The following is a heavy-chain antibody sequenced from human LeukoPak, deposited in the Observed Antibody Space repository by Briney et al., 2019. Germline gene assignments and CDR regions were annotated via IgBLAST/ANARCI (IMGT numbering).Heavy chain of an antibody. D-gene: IGHD6-13*01. J-gene: IGHJ3*02. CDR3: AREFLGSSSWIYAFDI. Sequence: GASVKVSCKASGYTFTSYGISWVRQAPGQGLEWMGWISAYNGNTNYAQKLQGRVTMTTDTSTSTAYMELSSLRSEDTAVYYCAREFLGSSSWIYAFDIWGQGTMVTVSS. CDR2: ISAYNGNT. V-gene: IGHV1-18*01. CDR1: GYTFTSYG.